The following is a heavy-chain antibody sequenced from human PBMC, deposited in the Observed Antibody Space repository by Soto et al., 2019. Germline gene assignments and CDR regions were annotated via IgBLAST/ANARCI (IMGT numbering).Heavy chain of an antibody. CDR3: AKDLTSTSRTPEL. CDR2: ISSSSSYT. V-gene: IGHV3-11*05. J-gene: IGHJ4*02. D-gene: IGHD2-2*01. Sequence: GGSLRLSCAASGFTFSDYYMSWIRQAPGKGLEWVSYISSSSSYTNYADSVKGRFTISRDNSKNTLYLQMNSLRAEDTAIYYCAKDLTSTSRTPELWGQGTLVTVSS. CDR1: GFTFSDYY.